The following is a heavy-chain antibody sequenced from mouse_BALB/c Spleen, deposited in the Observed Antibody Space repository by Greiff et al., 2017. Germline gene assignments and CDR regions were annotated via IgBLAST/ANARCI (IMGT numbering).Heavy chain of an antibody. CDR3: ARDRYDAWFAY. Sequence: VQLQQSGPGLVAPSQSLSITCTVSGFSLTSYGVHWVRQPPGKGLEWLGVIWAGGSTNYNSALMSRLSISKDNSKSQVFLKMNSLQTDDTAMYYCARDRYDAWFAYWGQGTLVTVSA. CDR1: GFSLTSYG. CDR2: IWAGGST. D-gene: IGHD2-12*01. V-gene: IGHV2-9*02. J-gene: IGHJ3*01.